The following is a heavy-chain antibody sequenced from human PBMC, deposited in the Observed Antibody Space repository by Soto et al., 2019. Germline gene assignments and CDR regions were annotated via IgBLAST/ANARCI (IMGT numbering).Heavy chain of an antibody. V-gene: IGHV5-51*01. CDR3: VRSDSGGLYLFDY. J-gene: IGHJ4*01. Sequence: PGESLKISCKASGYSFTSYWIGWVRQMPGKDLEWMGIIYPGNSEIRYSPSFQGQVTMSADKSTSTAYLQWNSLKAFDTAMYYCVRSDSGGLYLFDYWGHGILVTVSS. CDR1: GYSFTSYW. D-gene: IGHD3-22*01. CDR2: IYPGNSEI.